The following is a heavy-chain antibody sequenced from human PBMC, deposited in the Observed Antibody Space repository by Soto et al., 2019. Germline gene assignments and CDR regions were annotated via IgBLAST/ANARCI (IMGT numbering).Heavy chain of an antibody. CDR3: ARYCSSCGVAFDI. D-gene: IGHD2-15*01. V-gene: IGHV1-18*01. CDR1: GYTFTSYG. CDR2: ISAYNGNT. Sequence: ASVKVSSKASGYTFTSYGISWVRQAPGQGLEWMGWISAYNGNTNYAQKLQGRVTMTTDTSTSTAYMELRSLRSDDTAVYYCARYCSSCGVAFDIWGQGTMVNVSS. J-gene: IGHJ3*02.